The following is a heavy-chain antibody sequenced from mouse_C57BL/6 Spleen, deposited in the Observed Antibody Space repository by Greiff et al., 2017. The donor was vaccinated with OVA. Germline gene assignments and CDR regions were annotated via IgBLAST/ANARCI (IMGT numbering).Heavy chain of an antibody. CDR2: ISSGSSTI. V-gene: IGHV5-17*01. D-gene: IGHD2-2*01. CDR3: ARTGYDGAY. Sequence: EVKLVESGGGLVKPGGSLKLSCAASGFTFSDYGMHWVRQAPEKGLEWVAYISSGSSTIYYADTVKGRFTISRDNAKNTLFLQMTSLRSEDTAMYYCARTGYDGAYWGQGTLVTVSA. CDR1: GFTFSDYG. J-gene: IGHJ3*01.